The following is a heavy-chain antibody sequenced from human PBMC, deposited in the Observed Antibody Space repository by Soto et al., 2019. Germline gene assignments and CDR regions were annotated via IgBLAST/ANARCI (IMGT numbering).Heavy chain of an antibody. CDR3: ARGRGYCTNGVCYFDY. CDR2: IYYSGST. V-gene: IGHV4-59*12. CDR1: GGSISSYY. J-gene: IGHJ4*02. Sequence: SETLSLTCTVSGGSISSYYWSWIRQPPGKGLEWIGYIYYSGSTNYNPSLKSRVTISVDTSKNQFSLKLSSVTAADTAVYYCARGRGYCTNGVCYFDYWGQGTLVTVSS. D-gene: IGHD2-8*01.